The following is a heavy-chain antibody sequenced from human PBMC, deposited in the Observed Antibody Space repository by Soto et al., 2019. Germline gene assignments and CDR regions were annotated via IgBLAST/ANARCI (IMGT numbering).Heavy chain of an antibody. CDR3: AKDGYCSGGSCYSFYYYYGMDV. V-gene: IGHV3-23*01. D-gene: IGHD2-15*01. CDR2: ISGSGGST. CDR1: GFTFSSYA. Sequence: EVQLLESGGGLVQPGGSLRLSCAASGFTFSSYAMSWVRQAPGKGLEWVSAISGSGGSTYYADSVKGRFTISRDNSKNTLYLQMNSLRAEDTAVYYCAKDGYCSGGSCYSFYYYYGMDVWGQGTTVTVSS. J-gene: IGHJ6*02.